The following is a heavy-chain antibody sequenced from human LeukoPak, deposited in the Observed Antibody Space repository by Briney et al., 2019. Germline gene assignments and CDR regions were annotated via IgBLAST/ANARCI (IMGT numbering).Heavy chain of an antibody. CDR2: IYHSGST. V-gene: IGHV4-4*02. CDR1: GGSISSSNW. Sequence: PSETLSLTCAVSGGSISSSNWWSWVRQPPGKGLEWIGEIYHSGSTNYNPSLKSRVTISVDKSKNQFSLELSSVTAADTAVYYCARVLVEMATVYFDYWGQGTLVTVSS. CDR3: ARVLVEMATVYFDY. D-gene: IGHD5-24*01. J-gene: IGHJ4*02.